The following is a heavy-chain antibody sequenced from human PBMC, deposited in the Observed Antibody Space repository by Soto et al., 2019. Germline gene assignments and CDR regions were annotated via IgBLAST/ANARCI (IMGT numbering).Heavy chain of an antibody. D-gene: IGHD1-26*01. CDR3: ARDTPRGWELPLDY. V-gene: IGHV1-18*01. CDR1: GYRFSAYG. Sequence: QVQLVQSGAEVKKPGASVKVSCKASGYRFSAYGISWVRQAPGQGLEWMGWISAYDGNTNYAQKFQGRFTMTTDTSTSTAYMELRSLRFDDTAVYYCARDTPRGWELPLDYWGQGTLVTVSS. J-gene: IGHJ4*02. CDR2: ISAYDGNT.